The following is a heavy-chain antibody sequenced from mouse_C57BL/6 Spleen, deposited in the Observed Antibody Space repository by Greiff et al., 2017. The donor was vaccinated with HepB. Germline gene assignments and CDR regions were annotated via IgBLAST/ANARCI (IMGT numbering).Heavy chain of an antibody. V-gene: IGHV3-6*01. J-gene: IGHJ1*03. Sequence: EVQLVESGPGLVKPSQSLSLTCSVTGYSITSGYYWNWIRQFPGNKLEWMGYISYDGSNNYNPSLKNRISITRDTSKNQFFLKLNSVTTEDTATYYCARDSDVWGTGTTVTVSS. CDR1: GYSITSGYY. CDR3: ARDSDV. CDR2: ISYDGSN.